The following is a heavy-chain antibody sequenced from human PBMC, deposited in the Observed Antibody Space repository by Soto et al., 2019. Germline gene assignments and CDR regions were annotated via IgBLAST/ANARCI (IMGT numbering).Heavy chain of an antibody. CDR2: ITASGGTK. CDR1: GFTFTSYA. Sequence: EVQLLESGGGLVQPGGSLTLSCAASGFTFTSYAMNWVRRVPGKGLEWVSGITASGGTKFYADSVKGRFTISRDSSKNTGFLQMNSLTVEDTGVYSCAKLKGPLRGLLPPLYFDYWGQGTLVTVSA. D-gene: IGHD3-22*01. CDR3: AKLKGPLRGLLPPLYFDY. V-gene: IGHV3-23*01. J-gene: IGHJ4*02.